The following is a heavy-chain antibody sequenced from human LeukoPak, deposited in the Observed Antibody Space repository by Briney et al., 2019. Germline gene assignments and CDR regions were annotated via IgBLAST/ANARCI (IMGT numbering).Heavy chain of an antibody. D-gene: IGHD3-3*01. CDR3: ATFFGVIDDPLDY. CDR2: ISHSGTT. V-gene: IGHV4-38-2*01. CDR1: GYSIIRSYY. Sequence: PSETLSLTCAVSGYSIIRSYYWGWIRQPPGQGLEWIGTISHSGTTFYSSSLQTRVTISLDTSRNRFSLNLTSATAADTAIYYCATFFGVIDDPLDYWGHGTLVTVSA. J-gene: IGHJ4*01.